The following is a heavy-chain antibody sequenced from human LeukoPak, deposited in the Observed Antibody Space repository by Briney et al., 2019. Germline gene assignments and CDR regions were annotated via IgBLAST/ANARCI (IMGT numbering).Heavy chain of an antibody. D-gene: IGHD3-22*01. Sequence: PGGSLRLSCSASGFTFSSFGMHWVRQAPGKGLEWVAFIRYDGSSKYYADSVKGRFTISRDNSKNTLYLQMNILRAEDTAVYYCATDPRTYYYDSSSAPVWGQGTLVTVSS. J-gene: IGHJ4*02. V-gene: IGHV3-30*02. CDR2: IRYDGSSK. CDR3: ATDPRTYYYDSSSAPV. CDR1: GFTFSSFG.